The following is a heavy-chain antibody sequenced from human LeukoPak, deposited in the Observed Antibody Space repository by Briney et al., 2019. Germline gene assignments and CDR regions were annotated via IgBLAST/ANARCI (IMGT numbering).Heavy chain of an antibody. D-gene: IGHD1-26*01. Sequence: PGGSLRLSCAASGFTFSSYAMHWVRQAPGKGLEWVAVISYDGSNKYYADSVKGRFTISRDNSKNTLYLQMNSLRAEDTAVYYCAREVWSTERSGSYWGYFDYWGQGTLVTVSS. V-gene: IGHV3-30-3*01. CDR2: ISYDGSNK. J-gene: IGHJ4*02. CDR1: GFTFSSYA. CDR3: AREVWSTERSGSYWGYFDY.